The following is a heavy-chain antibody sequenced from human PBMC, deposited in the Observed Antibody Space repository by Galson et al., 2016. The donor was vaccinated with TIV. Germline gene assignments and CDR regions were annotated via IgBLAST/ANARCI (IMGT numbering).Heavy chain of an antibody. CDR3: SSSSEDY. CDR2: ISTGGSDT. J-gene: IGHJ4*02. Sequence: SLRLSCAASGFTFRTYWMHWVRHGPGKGPVWVSYISTGGSDTSYADSVKGRFTISRDNAKNTLYLQMNSLRVEDTAVYYCSSSSEDYWGQGTLVTVSS. CDR1: GFTFRTYW. V-gene: IGHV3-74*01. D-gene: IGHD6-6*01.